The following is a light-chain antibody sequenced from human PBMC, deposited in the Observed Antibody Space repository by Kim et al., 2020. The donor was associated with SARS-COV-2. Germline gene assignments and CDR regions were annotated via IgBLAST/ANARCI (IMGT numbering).Light chain of an antibody. CDR2: GKY. CDR3: NSRDSSGDHVV. V-gene: IGLV3-19*01. CDR1: SLRSYY. Sequence: ALGQTVRITCQGDSLRSYYATWYQQRPGQAPVLVLYGKYNRPSGIPDRFSGSASGNTASWTITGAQAEDEADYYCNSRDSSGDHVVFGGGTQLTVL. J-gene: IGLJ3*02.